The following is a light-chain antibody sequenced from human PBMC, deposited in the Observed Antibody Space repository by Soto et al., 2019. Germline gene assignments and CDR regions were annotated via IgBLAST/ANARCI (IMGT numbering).Light chain of an antibody. CDR2: AAS. CDR1: QGISRN. CDR3: QQYNTWPPIT. V-gene: IGKV3-15*01. J-gene: IGKJ5*01. Sequence: EIVLTQSPASLSVSPGERASLSCRASQGISRNLACYQQNPAQAPSLLIYAASTRATGIPARFSGSGSWTEFTLTISSLQSEDFAVYYCQQYNTWPPITFGQGTRLEIK.